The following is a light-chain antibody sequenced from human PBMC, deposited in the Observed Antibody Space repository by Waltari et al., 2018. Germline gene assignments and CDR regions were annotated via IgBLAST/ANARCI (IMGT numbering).Light chain of an antibody. J-gene: IGLJ2*01. V-gene: IGLV1-44*01. CDR1: SSNLGTNP. CDR2: FND. CDR3: AVWDDSLNGLI. Sequence: QSVLTQPPSASGTPGQRVTISCSGSSSNLGTNPVTWYQQLPGTAPKLVIYFNDQRPSGVPDRFSGSKSGTSASLAISGLQSEDEADFHCAVWDDSLNGLIFGGGTKLTVL.